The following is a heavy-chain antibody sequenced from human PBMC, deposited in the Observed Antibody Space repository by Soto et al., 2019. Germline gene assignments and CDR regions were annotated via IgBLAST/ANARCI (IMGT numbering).Heavy chain of an antibody. Sequence: GGSLRLSCAASGFTFDDYGMSWVRQAPGKGLEWVSGINWNGGSTGYADSVKGRFTISRDNAKNSLYLQMNSLRADDTALYHCARGSGSYDAFDIWGQGTMVTVSS. CDR1: GFTFDDYG. J-gene: IGHJ3*02. CDR3: ARGSGSYDAFDI. CDR2: INWNGGST. D-gene: IGHD1-26*01. V-gene: IGHV3-20*01.